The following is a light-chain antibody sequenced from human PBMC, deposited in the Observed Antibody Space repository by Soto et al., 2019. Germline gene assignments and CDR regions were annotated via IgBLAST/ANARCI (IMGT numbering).Light chain of an antibody. CDR3: QQYQSLT. J-gene: IGKJ4*01. Sequence: EIVLTRSPGTLSLSPGERATFSCRASQSVSSSYLAWCQQKPGQAPRLLIYDASNRATGIPARFSGSGSGTDFTLTISSLEPEDFAVYYCQQYQSLTFGGGTKVDI. V-gene: IGKV3-20*01. CDR2: DAS. CDR1: QSVSSSY.